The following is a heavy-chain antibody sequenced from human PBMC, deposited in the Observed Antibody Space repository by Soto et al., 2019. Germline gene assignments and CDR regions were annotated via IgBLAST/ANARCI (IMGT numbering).Heavy chain of an antibody. CDR2: IVPNVGTV. J-gene: IGHJ4*02. D-gene: IGHD3-3*01. CDR3: ARRDTSGFLRYFDN. CDR1: GGTFSIFINYP. V-gene: IGHV1-69*06. Sequence: SVKVSCKSSGGTFSIFINYPMNWLLQAPGQGLEWMGGIVPNVGTVNYAQKFRGKVTITADKSTGTAYMELSSLRSEDTALYYCARRDTSGFLRYFDNWGQGTQVTVSS.